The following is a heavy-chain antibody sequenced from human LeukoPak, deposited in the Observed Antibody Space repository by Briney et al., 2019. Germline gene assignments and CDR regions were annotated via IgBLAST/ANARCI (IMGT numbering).Heavy chain of an antibody. CDR3: ASSGYDILTGYYNGLGC. CDR1: GYTFTGYY. CDR2: INPNSGGT. D-gene: IGHD3-9*01. J-gene: IGHJ4*02. V-gene: IGHV1-2*02. Sequence: ASVKVSCKASGYTFTGYYMHWVRQAPGQGLEWMGWINPNSGGTNYAQKFQGRVTMTRDTSISTAYMELSRLRSDDTAVYYCASSGYDILTGYYNGLGCWGQGTLVTVSS.